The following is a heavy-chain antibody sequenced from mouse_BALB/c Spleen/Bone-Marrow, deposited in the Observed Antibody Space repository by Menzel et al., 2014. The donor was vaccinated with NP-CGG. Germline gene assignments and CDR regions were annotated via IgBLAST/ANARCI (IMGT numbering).Heavy chain of an antibody. CDR2: IYPGDGST. CDR3: ARQAMDY. J-gene: IGHJ4*01. Sequence: VQLVESGPELVKPGASVKMSCKASGYTFTSYYIHWVKQRPGQGLEWIGWIYPGDGSTKYNERFKGKTTLTADKSSSTAHMLLSSLSSWDSEIYFCARQAMDYWGQGTSVTVSS. V-gene: IGHV1S56*01. CDR1: GYTFTSYY.